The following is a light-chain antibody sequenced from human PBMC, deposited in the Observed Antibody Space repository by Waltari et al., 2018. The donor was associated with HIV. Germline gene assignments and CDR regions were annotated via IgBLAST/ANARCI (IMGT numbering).Light chain of an antibody. J-gene: IGLJ3*02. CDR3: QTWESGTSV. V-gene: IGLV3-1*01. Sequence: SYDLTQPPSVSVSSGQTATVTCSGVNLGHKYVSWYQQRSGQAPVLVIYQYTKGPPGCPERCFGSTSENTSTLTITETQPLDEAHYACQTWESGTSVFGGGTSLTVL. CDR2: QYT. CDR1: NLGHKY.